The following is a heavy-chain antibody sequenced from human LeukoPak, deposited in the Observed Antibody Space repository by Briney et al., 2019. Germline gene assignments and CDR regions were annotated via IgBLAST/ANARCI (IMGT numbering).Heavy chain of an antibody. Sequence: ASVKVSCKASGYTFTGYYMHWVRQAPGQGLEWMGWINPNSGGTNYAQKFQGRVTMTRDMSTSTVYMELSSLRSEDTAVYYCARVPAGVIGMKDAFDIWGQGTMVTVSS. V-gene: IGHV1-2*02. CDR2: INPNSGGT. CDR3: ARVPAGVIGMKDAFDI. CDR1: GYTFTGYY. D-gene: IGHD3-16*02. J-gene: IGHJ3*02.